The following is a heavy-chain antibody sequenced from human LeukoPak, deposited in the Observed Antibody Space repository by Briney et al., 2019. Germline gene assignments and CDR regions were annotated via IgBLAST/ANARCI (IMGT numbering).Heavy chain of an antibody. CDR1: GYTFTSYG. CDR3: ARGCEPRRVVITSDDAFDI. CDR2: ISAYNGNT. J-gene: IGHJ3*02. Sequence: ASVKVSCKASGYTFTSYGISWVRQAPGQGLEWMGWISAYNGNTNYAQKLQGRVTMTTDTSTSTAYMELRSLRSDDTAVYYCARGCEPRRVVITSDDAFDIWGQGTMVTVSS. V-gene: IGHV1-18*01. D-gene: IGHD3-22*01.